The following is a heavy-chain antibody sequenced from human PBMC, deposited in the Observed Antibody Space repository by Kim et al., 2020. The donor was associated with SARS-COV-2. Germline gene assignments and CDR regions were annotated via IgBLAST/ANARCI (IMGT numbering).Heavy chain of an antibody. Sequence: SETLSLTCTVSGASISSYFWSWIRQPPGKGLEWIGYIFHSGSTNSNPSLKSRVTMSVDTSKNQFSLRLSSVSAADTAVYYCATFNVGRAYFEYWGQGT. J-gene: IGHJ4*02. CDR2: IFHSGST. V-gene: IGHV4-59*13. CDR1: GASISSYF. CDR3: ATFNVGRAYFEY.